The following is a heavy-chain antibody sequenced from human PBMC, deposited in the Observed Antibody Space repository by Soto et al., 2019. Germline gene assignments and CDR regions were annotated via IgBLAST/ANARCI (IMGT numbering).Heavy chain of an antibody. V-gene: IGHV3-15*01. CDR3: TTDDQINKN. Sequence: GGSLRLSCAASGFTFSNAGISWVRQAPWKGLEWVGRIKRKTDGGTTDYAAPVKGRFTISRDDSKNTLFLQMNSLKTEDTAVYYCTTDDQINKNCGQRTLLAVYS. J-gene: IGHJ4*02. CDR1: GFTFSNAG. CDR2: IKRKTDGGTT.